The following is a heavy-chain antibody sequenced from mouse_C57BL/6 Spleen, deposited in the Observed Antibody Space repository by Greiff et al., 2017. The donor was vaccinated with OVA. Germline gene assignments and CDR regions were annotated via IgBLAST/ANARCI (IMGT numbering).Heavy chain of an antibody. Sequence: QVQLQQSGAELMKPGASVKLSCKATGYTFTGYWIEWVKQRPGHGLEWIGEILPGSGSTNYNVKFKGKATFTADTSSNTAYMQLSSLTTEDSAIYYCATLAPLGYWGQGTTLTVSS. D-gene: IGHD1-3*01. V-gene: IGHV1-9*01. J-gene: IGHJ2*01. CDR2: ILPGSGST. CDR1: GYTFTGYW. CDR3: ATLAPLGY.